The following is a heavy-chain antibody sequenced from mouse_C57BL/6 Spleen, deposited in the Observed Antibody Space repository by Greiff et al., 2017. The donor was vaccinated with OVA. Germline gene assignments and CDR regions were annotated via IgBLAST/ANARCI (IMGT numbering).Heavy chain of an antibody. CDR3: ARAHFAY. J-gene: IGHJ3*01. Sequence: EVHLVESGGGLVKPGGSLKLSCAASGFTFSSYAMSWVRQTPEKRLEWVATISDGGSYTYYPDNVKGRFTISRDNAKNNLYLQMSHLKSEDTAMYYCARAHFAYWGQGTLVTVSA. CDR2: ISDGGSYT. CDR1: GFTFSSYA. V-gene: IGHV5-4*01.